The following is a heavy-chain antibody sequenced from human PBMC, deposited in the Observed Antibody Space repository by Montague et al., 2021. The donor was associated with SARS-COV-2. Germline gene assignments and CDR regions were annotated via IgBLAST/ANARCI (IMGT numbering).Heavy chain of an antibody. D-gene: IGHD5-12*01. CDR2: IYDRGST. J-gene: IGHJ3*02. CDR3: ARRGRKLLPVATTIGGFDI. CDR1: GGSISSSNYY. V-gene: IGHV4-39*02. Sequence: SETLSLTCTVSGGSISSSNYYWDWIRQPPGKGLEWIGSIYDRGSTYYNPSLKSRVTISVDTSKNHFSLKLSSVTAADTAVYYCARRGRKLLPVATTIGGFDIWGQGTVVTVSS.